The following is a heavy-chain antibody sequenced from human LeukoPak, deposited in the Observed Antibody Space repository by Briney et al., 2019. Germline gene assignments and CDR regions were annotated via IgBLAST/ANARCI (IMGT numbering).Heavy chain of an antibody. CDR3: ARDHGANYESGGYFDY. V-gene: IGHV4-31*03. J-gene: IGHJ4*02. CDR2: IYYSGST. D-gene: IGHD3-10*01. CDR1: GGSISSGGYY. Sequence: SETLSLTCTVSGGSISSGGYYCSWIRQHPGKGLEWIGYIYYSGSTYYNPSLKSRVTISVDTSKNQFSLKLSSVTAADTAVYYCARDHGANYESGGYFDYWGQGTLVTVSS.